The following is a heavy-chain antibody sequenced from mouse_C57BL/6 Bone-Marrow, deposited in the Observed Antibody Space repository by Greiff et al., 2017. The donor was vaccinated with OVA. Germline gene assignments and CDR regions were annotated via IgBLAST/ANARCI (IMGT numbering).Heavy chain of an antibody. CDR2: IYPGGGYT. D-gene: IGHD2-3*01. Sequence: QVQLQQSGAELVRPGTSVKMSCKASGYTFTNYWIGWAKQRPGHGLEWIGDIYPGGGYTNYNEKFKGKATLTAEESSSTAYMQISSLTAEYSAINYCARHDGYFDVWGTGTTVTVSS. CDR3: ARHDGYFDV. J-gene: IGHJ1*03. CDR1: GYTFTNYW. V-gene: IGHV1-63*01.